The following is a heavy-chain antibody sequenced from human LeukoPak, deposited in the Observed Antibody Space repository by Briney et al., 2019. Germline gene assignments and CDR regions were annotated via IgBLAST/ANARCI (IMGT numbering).Heavy chain of an antibody. CDR2: ISISGTTI. CDR1: GFTVTDNY. V-gene: IGHV3-11*01. D-gene: IGHD3-22*01. Sequence: SGGSLRLSCAASGFTVTDNYMNWVRQSSGKGLEWVSYISISGTTIYYADSVKGRFTISRDNAKNSLYLQMNSLRAEDTAVYYCARSDHYDSNGYYDYWGQGILVTVSS. J-gene: IGHJ4*02. CDR3: ARSDHYDSNGYYDY.